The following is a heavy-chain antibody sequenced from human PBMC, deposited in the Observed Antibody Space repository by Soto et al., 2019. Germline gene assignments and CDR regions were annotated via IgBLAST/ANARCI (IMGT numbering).Heavy chain of an antibody. CDR1: GFSLSNARMG. J-gene: IGHJ4*02. Sequence: SGPTLVNPTETLTLTCTVSGFSLSNARMGVSWIRQPPGKALEWLAHIFSNDEKSYSTSLKSRLTISKDTSKSQVVLTMTNMDPVDTATYYCARFPIPAARSSWGRQRYYFDYWGQGTLVTVSS. CDR3: ARFPIPAARSSWGRQRYYFDY. D-gene: IGHD6-13*01. V-gene: IGHV2-26*01. CDR2: IFSNDEK.